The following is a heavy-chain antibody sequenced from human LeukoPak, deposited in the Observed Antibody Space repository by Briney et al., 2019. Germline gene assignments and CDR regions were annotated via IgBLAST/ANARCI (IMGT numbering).Heavy chain of an antibody. V-gene: IGHV3-7*01. D-gene: IGHD3-9*01. CDR2: IKEDGSEK. J-gene: IGHJ5*02. CDR3: ARDRGGYYDILTGYYKGRWFDP. Sequence: PGGSLRLSCEASGFTFSSYWMSWVRQAPGKGLEWVASIKEDGSEKYYVDSVKGRFTISKDNAKNSLYLQMNSLRAEDTAVYYCARDRGGYYDILTGYYKGRWFDPWGQGTLVTVSS. CDR1: GFTFSSYW.